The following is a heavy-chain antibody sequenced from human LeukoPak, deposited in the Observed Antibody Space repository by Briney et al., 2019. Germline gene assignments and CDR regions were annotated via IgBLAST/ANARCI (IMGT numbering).Heavy chain of an antibody. CDR3: ARRDYGGNSGAFDI. CDR2: IYPGDSDT. D-gene: IGHD4-23*01. J-gene: IGHJ3*02. CDR1: GYSFTSYW. Sequence: GESLKISCKGSGYSFTSYWIGWVRQMPGKGLEWMGIIYPGDSDTRYSPSFQGQVTISADKSSTTAYLQWSSLRASDTAMYYCARRDYGGNSGAFDIWGQGTMDTVSS. V-gene: IGHV5-51*01.